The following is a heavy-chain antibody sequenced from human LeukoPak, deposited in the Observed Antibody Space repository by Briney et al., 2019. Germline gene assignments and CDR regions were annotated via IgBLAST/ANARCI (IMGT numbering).Heavy chain of an antibody. J-gene: IGHJ4*02. CDR1: GYTFTSYY. Sequence: ASVKVSCKASGYTFTSYYMHWVRQAPGQGLEWMGWINPNSGGTNYAQKFQGWVTMTRDTSISTAYMELSRLRSDDTAVYYCAIDSSGYYYTLDYWGQGTLVTVSS. CDR3: AIDSSGYYYTLDY. D-gene: IGHD3-22*01. V-gene: IGHV1-2*04. CDR2: INPNSGGT.